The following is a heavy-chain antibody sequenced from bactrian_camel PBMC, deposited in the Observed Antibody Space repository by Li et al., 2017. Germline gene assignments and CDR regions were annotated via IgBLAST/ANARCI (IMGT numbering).Heavy chain of an antibody. Sequence: QLVESGGGSVQAGGSLTLSCASAGYTISTYYRVFCMGWFRQAPGKGREGVASIDARGVTQYADFVKGRFTISRDSSETTLYLQLNSLKTEDTAMYYCASYGRASSVQAVWLTDFPPKTRFRGDGYWGQGTQVTVS. J-gene: IGHJ6*01. CDR1: GYTISTYY. V-gene: IGHV3S28*01. D-gene: IGHD6*01. CDR3: ASYGRASSVQAVWLTDFPPKTRFRGDGY. CDR2: IDARGVT.